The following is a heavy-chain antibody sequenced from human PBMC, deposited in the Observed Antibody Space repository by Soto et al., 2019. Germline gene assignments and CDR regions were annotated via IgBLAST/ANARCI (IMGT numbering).Heavy chain of an antibody. D-gene: IGHD6-19*01. CDR3: ARVYSSGSDY. CDR2: IYPGDSDT. V-gene: IGHV5-51*01. J-gene: IGHJ4*02. CDR1: GYSFTTYR. Sequence: PGESLKISCKGSGYSFTTYRIGWVRQMPGKGLEWMGIIYPGDSDTKYSPSFQGQVTISADKSINTAYLQWSSLQASDSAMYYCARVYSSGSDYWGQGTLVTVSS.